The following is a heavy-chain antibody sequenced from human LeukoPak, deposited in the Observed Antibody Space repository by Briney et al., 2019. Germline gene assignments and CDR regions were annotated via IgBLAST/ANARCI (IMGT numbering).Heavy chain of an antibody. CDR1: GENFSSYV. J-gene: IGHJ4*02. V-gene: IGHV1-69*13. Sequence: SVKVFCKSSGENFSSYVITWVRQAPGQGLEWMGGIIPIFGTSNCAQRFQGRVTITADESTSTAYMELSSLRSEDTAVYYCARDRRTYYYGSGSYYKVGRLDFWGQGTLVTVSS. D-gene: IGHD3-10*01. CDR3: ARDRRTYYYGSGSYYKVGRLDF. CDR2: IIPIFGTS.